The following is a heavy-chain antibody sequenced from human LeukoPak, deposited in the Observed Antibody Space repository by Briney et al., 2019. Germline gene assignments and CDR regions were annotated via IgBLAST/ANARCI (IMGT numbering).Heavy chain of an antibody. Sequence: SETLSLTCTVSGDSISSHSWNWIRQPAGKGLEWIGRISTSGSTNYNPSLKSRVTMSVDTSKNQFSLKLSSVTAADTAVYYCARQAVVASSTPWFDPWGQGALVTVSS. V-gene: IGHV4-4*07. J-gene: IGHJ5*02. CDR1: GDSISSHS. CDR2: ISTSGST. D-gene: IGHD2-15*01. CDR3: ARQAVVASSTPWFDP.